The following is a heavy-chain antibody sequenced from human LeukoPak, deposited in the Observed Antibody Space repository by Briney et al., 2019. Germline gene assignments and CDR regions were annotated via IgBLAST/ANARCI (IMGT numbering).Heavy chain of an antibody. J-gene: IGHJ6*02. V-gene: IGHV3-74*01. D-gene: IGHD2-2*01. Sequence: GGSLGLSCAASGFTFSSYWMHWVRQAPGKGLVWVSRINSDGSSTSYADSVKGRFTISRDNAKNTLYLQMNSLRAEDTAVYYCARDVPLRYYYGMDVWGQRTTVTVSS. CDR1: GFTFSSYW. CDR3: ARDVPLRYYYGMDV. CDR2: INSDGSST.